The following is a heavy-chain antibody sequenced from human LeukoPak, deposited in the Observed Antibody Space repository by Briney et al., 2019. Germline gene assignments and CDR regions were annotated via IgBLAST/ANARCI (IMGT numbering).Heavy chain of an antibody. CDR3: ATSIVVVPAATGGTDAFDI. D-gene: IGHD2-2*01. V-gene: IGHV3-30*03. CDR2: ISYDGSNK. Sequence: PGRSLRLSCAASGFTFSNYGMHWVRQAPGKGLEWVAVISYDGSNKYYADSVKGRFTISRDNSKNTLYLQMNSLRAEDTAVYYCATSIVVVPAATGGTDAFDIWGQGTMVTVSS. J-gene: IGHJ3*02. CDR1: GFTFSNYG.